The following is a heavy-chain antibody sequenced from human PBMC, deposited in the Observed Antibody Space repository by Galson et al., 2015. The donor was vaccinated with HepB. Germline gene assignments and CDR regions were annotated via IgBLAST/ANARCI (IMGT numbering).Heavy chain of an antibody. CDR2: IRSKANSYAT. CDR1: GFTFSGSA. V-gene: IGHV3-73*01. D-gene: IGHD1-26*01. J-gene: IGHJ4*02. Sequence: SLRLSCAASGFTFSGSAMHWVRQASGKGLEWVGRIRSKANSYATAYAASVKGRFTISRDDSKNTAYLQMNSLKTEDTAVYYCTRRGGNYMLDYWGQGTLVTVSS. CDR3: TRRGGNYMLDY.